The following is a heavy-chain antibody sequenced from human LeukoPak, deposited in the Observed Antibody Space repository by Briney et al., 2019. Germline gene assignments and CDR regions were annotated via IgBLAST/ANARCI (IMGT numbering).Heavy chain of an antibody. J-gene: IGHJ5*01. CDR3: AREEIAVGGPPPRWFDS. CDR2: INPKTGDT. D-gene: IGHD6-19*01. CDR1: GYTFSDYY. V-gene: IGHV1-2*02. Sequence: GASVKVSCKASGYTFSDYYIHWVRQAPGQGLQWMGWINPKTGDTNYPQKSQGRVTVTRDTSISTAYMELSRLRSDDTAVYYCAREEIAVGGPPPRWFDSWGQGTLVTVSS.